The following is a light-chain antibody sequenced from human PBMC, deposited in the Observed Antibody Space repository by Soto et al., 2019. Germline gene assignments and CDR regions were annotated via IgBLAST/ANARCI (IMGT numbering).Light chain of an antibody. V-gene: IGLV2-8*01. CDR3: LSYADTAYV. CDR2: EVS. J-gene: IGLJ1*01. Sequence: QSVLTQPASVSGSPGQSITISCTGTSSDVGGYNYVSWYQQHPGKAPKLMIYEVSERPSGVPDRFSGSKSGNTAFLTVSGLQAEDEADYYCLSYADTAYVFGTGTKLTVL. CDR1: SSDVGGYNY.